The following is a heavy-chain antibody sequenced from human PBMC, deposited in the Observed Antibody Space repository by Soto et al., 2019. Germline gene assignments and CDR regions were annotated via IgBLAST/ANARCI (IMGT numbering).Heavy chain of an antibody. CDR3: ARESSSSSTFQH. Sequence: ASVKVSCKASGYTFTSYAMHWVRQAPGQRLEWMGWINAGNGNTKYSQKFQGRVTITRDTSASTAYMELSSLRSEDTAVYYCARESSSSSTFQHWGQGTLVTVSS. J-gene: IGHJ1*01. D-gene: IGHD6-6*01. CDR1: GYTFTSYA. CDR2: INAGNGNT. V-gene: IGHV1-3*01.